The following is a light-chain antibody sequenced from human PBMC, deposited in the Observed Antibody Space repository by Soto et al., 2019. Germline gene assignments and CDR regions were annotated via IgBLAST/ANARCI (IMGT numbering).Light chain of an antibody. CDR3: QHYSTWLWT. CDR1: QSVSSK. J-gene: IGKJ1*01. Sequence: EIVMTQSPATLSVSPGERATLSCRASQSVSSKLAWYQQKPGQGPRLLIYGASSRATGIPARFSGSGSGTEFTLTISSLQSEEFAVYYCQHYSTWLWTFGQGTKVEMK. CDR2: GAS. V-gene: IGKV3-15*01.